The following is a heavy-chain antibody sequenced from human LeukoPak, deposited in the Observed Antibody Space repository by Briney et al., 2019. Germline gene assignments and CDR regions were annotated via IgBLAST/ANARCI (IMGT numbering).Heavy chain of an antibody. Sequence: SETLSLTCTVSGGSISSGSYYWGWIRQPPGKGLEWIGNIYYSGSTYYNPSLKSRVTISVDASKNQFSLKLSSVTAADTAVYYCARQSRDIVVVPAADSWGQGTLVIVSS. CDR2: IYYSGST. J-gene: IGHJ4*02. CDR1: GGSISSGSYY. CDR3: ARQSRDIVVVPAADS. D-gene: IGHD2-2*01. V-gene: IGHV4-39*01.